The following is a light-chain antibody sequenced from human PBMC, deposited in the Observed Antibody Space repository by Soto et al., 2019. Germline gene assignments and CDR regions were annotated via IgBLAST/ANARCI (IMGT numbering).Light chain of an antibody. CDR3: QQYSSWWT. V-gene: IGKV1-5*03. Sequence: DIQMTQSPSTLSASLGDRVTITCRASQSVSTWLAWYQQKPGKAPNLLIYKASTLESGVPSRFSGSGSGTEFPLTISSLQPDDFATYYCQQYSSWWTFGQGTKVEIK. CDR1: QSVSTW. J-gene: IGKJ1*01. CDR2: KAS.